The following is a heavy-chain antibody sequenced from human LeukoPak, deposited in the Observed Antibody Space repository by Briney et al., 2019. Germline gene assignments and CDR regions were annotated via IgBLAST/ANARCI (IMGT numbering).Heavy chain of an antibody. CDR3: TRQSGNTTWYNDWFDP. J-gene: IGHJ5*02. CDR2: IRSKANSYAT. D-gene: IGHD1-1*01. V-gene: IGHV3-73*01. Sequence: GESLKISCAASEFTFSDSAIHWVRQASGKGLEWVGRIRSKANSYATTFAASVKGRFIISRDDSKNTAYLQMSDLETEDTAVYYCTRQSGNTTWYNDWFDPWGQGTLVTVSS. CDR1: EFTFSDSA.